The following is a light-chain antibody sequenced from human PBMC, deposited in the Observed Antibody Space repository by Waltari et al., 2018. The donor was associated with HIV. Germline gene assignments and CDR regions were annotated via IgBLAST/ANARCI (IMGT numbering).Light chain of an antibody. CDR1: QGISNY. Sequence: IRMTQSPSSFSASTGDRVTITCRANQGISNYLAWYRQEPGKAPKLLIYGASTLQSGVPPRFSGNGSGTDFTLTINCLQSEDFATYYCQQYYNFPSTFGQGTKVE. J-gene: IGKJ1*01. CDR3: QQYYNFPST. CDR2: GAS. V-gene: IGKV1-8*01.